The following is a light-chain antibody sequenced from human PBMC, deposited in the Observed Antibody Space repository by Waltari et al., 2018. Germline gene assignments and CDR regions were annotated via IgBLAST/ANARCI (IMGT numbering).Light chain of an antibody. V-gene: IGKV4-1*01. CDR2: WAS. CDR1: QNVLYSSNNKNY. J-gene: IGKJ4*01. Sequence: DIVMTQSPDSLAVSLGERATINCKSSQNVLYSSNNKNYLAWYQQKPGQPPKLLIYWASTRESGVPDRFSGSGSGTDVTLTISRLQAEDVAVYYCQQYYSFPVTFGGGTKVEIK. CDR3: QQYYSFPVT.